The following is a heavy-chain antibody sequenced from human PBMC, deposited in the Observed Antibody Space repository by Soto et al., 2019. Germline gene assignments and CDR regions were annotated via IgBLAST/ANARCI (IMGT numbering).Heavy chain of an antibody. D-gene: IGHD6-19*01. J-gene: IGHJ4*02. CDR2: IDWDGGST. CDR3: AKDIAGSGWYSLDY. CDR1: GFTFGDYT. Sequence: EVQLVESGGVVVQPGGSLRLSCAASGFTFGDYTMHWVRQAPGKGLEWVSLIDWDGGSTYYADSVKGRFTISRDNSKNPLYLQMNSLRTEDTAFYYCAKDIAGSGWYSLDYWGQGTLVTVSS. V-gene: IGHV3-43*01.